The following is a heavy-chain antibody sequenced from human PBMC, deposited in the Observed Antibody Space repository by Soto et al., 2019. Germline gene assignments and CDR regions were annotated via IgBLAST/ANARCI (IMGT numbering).Heavy chain of an antibody. J-gene: IGHJ6*02. V-gene: IGHV1-24*01. Sequence: ASVKVSCKVSGYTLTELSMHWVRQAPGKGLEWMGGFDPEDGETIYAQKFQGRVTMTEDTSTDTAYMELSSLRSEDTAVYYCATELVAYDFWRGPTRHYGMDVWGQGTKVTVSS. D-gene: IGHD3-3*01. CDR2: FDPEDGET. CDR1: GYTLTELS. CDR3: ATELVAYDFWRGPTRHYGMDV.